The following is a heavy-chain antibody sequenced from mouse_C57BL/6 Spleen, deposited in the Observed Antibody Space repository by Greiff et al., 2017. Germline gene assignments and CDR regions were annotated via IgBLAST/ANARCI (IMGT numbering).Heavy chain of an antibody. J-gene: IGHJ3*01. CDR3: ARHEREDGYDDVACFAY. Sequence: VQLQQSGAELVKPGASVKLSCKASGYTFTEYSIHWVKQRSGQGLEWIGWFYPGGGSIKYNEKFKDKATLTADKSSSTVYMGLSRLTSEDSAVYFCARHEREDGYDDVACFAYWGQGTLVTVSA. CDR2: FYPGGGSI. V-gene: IGHV1-62-2*01. CDR1: GYTFTEYS. D-gene: IGHD2-2*01.